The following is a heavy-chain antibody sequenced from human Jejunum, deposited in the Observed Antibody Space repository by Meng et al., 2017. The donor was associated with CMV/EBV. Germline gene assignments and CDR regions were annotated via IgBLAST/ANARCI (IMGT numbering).Heavy chain of an antibody. CDR1: A. J-gene: IGHJ4*01. V-gene: IGHV3-30*14. CDR2: LSYDSYNR. D-gene: IGHD2-21*01. Sequence: ALNLVRPAPGKGLEWVAFLSYDSYNRYYADSVRGRFTVSRDDSNSTLYLQLNNLRVEDTAVYYCARDPVRKIAMEAAGYFDFWGHGTPVTVSS. CDR3: ARDPVRKIAMEAAGYFDF.